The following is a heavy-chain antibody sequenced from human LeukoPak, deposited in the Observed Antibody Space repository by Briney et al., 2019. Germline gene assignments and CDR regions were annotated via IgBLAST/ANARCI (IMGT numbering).Heavy chain of an antibody. Sequence: GESLRLSCAASGFTFSNYWMFWVRQAPGKGLVWVSRIKSDGSVTNYADSVKGRFTISRDNAKNTLYLQMNSLRAEDTAVYYCETSGPTIGTGSYYYYLDVWGKGTTVTVSS. CDR2: IKSDGSVT. CDR1: GFTFSNYW. D-gene: IGHD4-11*01. J-gene: IGHJ6*03. V-gene: IGHV3-74*01. CDR3: ETSGPTIGTGSYYYYLDV.